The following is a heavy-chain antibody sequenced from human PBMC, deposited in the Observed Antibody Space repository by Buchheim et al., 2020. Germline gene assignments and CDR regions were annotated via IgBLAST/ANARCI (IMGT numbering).Heavy chain of an antibody. CDR2: IYSGGST. V-gene: IGHV3-66*04. D-gene: IGHD3-10*01. CDR3: ARLDSGYGSGSKYYYYYGMDV. J-gene: IGHJ6*02. CDR1: GFTVSSNY. Sequence: EVQLVESGGGLVQPGGSLRLSCAASGFTVSSNYMSWVRQAPGKGLEWVSVIYSGGSTYYADSVKGRFTISRDNSKNTLYIQMNSLRAEDTAVYYCARLDSGYGSGSKYYYYYGMDVWGQGTT.